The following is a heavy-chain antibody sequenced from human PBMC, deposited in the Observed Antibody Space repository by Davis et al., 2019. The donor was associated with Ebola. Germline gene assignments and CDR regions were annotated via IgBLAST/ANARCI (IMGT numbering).Heavy chain of an antibody. D-gene: IGHD3/OR15-3a*01. J-gene: IGHJ4*02. Sequence: PGGSLRLSCEDSRLTFRGTWMRWVRQNHGRGLEWMAMINRDGREGYYMNAVKGRFTISRDTAKNSLFLQMNSLRAEDTAVYFCATQAWTQFDYWGQGTLVTVSS. V-gene: IGHV3-7*01. CDR2: INRDGREG. CDR3: ATQAWTQFDY. CDR1: RLTFRGTW.